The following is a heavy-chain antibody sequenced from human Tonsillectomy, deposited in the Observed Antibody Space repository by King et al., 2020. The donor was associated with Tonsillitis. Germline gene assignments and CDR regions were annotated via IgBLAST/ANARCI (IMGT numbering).Heavy chain of an antibody. Sequence: QLVQSGAEVKKPGESLKISCKGSGYSFTSYWIGWVRQMPGKGLEWMGIIYPGDSDTSYSPSFQGQVTISADKTLSTAYLQWSSLKASDTAMYYCARGEVGYYYDSSGEYYFDYWGQGTLVTVSS. V-gene: IGHV5-51*01. D-gene: IGHD3-22*01. CDR3: ARGEVGYYYDSSGEYYFDY. CDR1: GYSFTSYW. J-gene: IGHJ4*02. CDR2: IYPGDSDT.